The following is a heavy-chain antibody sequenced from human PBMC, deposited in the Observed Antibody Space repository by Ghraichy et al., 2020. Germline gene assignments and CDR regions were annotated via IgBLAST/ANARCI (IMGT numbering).Heavy chain of an antibody. CDR3: ARGGGYCSSTSCYAGYYYYYMDV. D-gene: IGHD2-2*01. J-gene: IGHJ6*03. CDR2: IYHSGST. CDR1: GGSISSSNW. Sequence: SETLSLTCAVSGGSISSSNWWSWVRQPPGKGLEWIGEIYHSGSTNYNPSLKSRVTISVDKSKNQFSLKLSSVTAADTAVYYCARGGGYCSSTSCYAGYYYYYMDVWGKGTTVTVSS. V-gene: IGHV4-4*02.